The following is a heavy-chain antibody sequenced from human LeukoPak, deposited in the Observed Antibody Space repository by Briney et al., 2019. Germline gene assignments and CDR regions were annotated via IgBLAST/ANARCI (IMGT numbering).Heavy chain of an antibody. CDR2: ISYDGSNK. CDR1: GFTFSGYA. Sequence: PGGSLRLSCAASGFTFSGYAMHWVRQAPGKGLEWVAVISYDGSNKYYADSVKGRFTISRDNSKNTLYLQMNSLRAEDTAVYYCAKGEGREEWLPFDYWGQGTLVTVSS. J-gene: IGHJ4*02. D-gene: IGHD3-3*01. V-gene: IGHV3-30-3*01. CDR3: AKGEGREEWLPFDY.